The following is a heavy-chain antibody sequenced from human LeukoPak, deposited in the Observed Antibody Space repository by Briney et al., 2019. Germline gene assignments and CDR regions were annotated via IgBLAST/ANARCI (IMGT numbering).Heavy chain of an antibody. CDR2: ISGGGGST. J-gene: IGHJ4*02. D-gene: IGHD3-22*01. CDR1: GFTFSSYA. Sequence: GGSLRLSCAASGFTFSSYAMSWVRQAPGKGLEWVSAISGGGGSTYYADSVKGRFTISRDNSKNTLYLQMNSLRAEDTAVYYCAKDPPLFDSSGYYFDYWGQGTLVTVSS. CDR3: AKDPPLFDSSGYYFDY. V-gene: IGHV3-23*01.